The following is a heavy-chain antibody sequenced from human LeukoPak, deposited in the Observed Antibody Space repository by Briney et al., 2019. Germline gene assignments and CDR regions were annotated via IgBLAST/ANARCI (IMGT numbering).Heavy chain of an antibody. CDR1: GFSFNGYA. Sequence: GGSLRLSCAASGFSFNGYAMTWVRQAPGKGLEWVSTISGGGGTTYYADSVKGRFTISRDNSKSTLYLQLDSLRAEDTALYYCAKYETWTSGRYFDYWGQGTLVTVSS. D-gene: IGHD6-19*01. CDR2: ISGGGGTT. J-gene: IGHJ4*02. CDR3: AKYETWTSGRYFDY. V-gene: IGHV3-23*01.